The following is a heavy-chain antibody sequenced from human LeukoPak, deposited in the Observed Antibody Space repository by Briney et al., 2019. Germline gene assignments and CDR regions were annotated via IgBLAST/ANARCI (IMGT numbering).Heavy chain of an antibody. D-gene: IGHD4-17*01. V-gene: IGHV3-11*01. Sequence: GGSLRLSGAASGFTFTDYYMSWIRQAAGKGLEWVSYISSSGSTIYYAVSVKGRFTIARDNAKNSLYLQMNSLRAEDTAVYFCARAVTTHYFDYWGQGTLVTVSS. J-gene: IGHJ4*02. CDR1: GFTFTDYY. CDR3: ARAVTTHYFDY. CDR2: ISSSGSTI.